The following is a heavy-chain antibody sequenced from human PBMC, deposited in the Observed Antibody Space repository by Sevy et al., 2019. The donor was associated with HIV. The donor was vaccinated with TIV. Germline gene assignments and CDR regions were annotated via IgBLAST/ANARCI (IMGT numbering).Heavy chain of an antibody. CDR3: AKGLILEWSWYGMDV. Sequence: GGSLRLSCAASGFTVSSNYMSWDRQAPGKGLEWVSVIYSDSNTYYADSLKGGFTISRDNSKNTLYLQMKSLRAEDTAVYYCAKGLILEWSWYGMDVWGQGTTVTVSS. J-gene: IGHJ6*02. V-gene: IGHV3-53*01. CDR2: IYSDSNT. D-gene: IGHD3-3*01. CDR1: GFTVSSNY.